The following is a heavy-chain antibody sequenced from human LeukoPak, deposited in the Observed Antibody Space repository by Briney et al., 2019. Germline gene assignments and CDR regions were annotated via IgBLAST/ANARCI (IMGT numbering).Heavy chain of an antibody. Sequence: GGSLRLSCAASGFTFSRYWMRWVRQAPGKGLEGVANTKNDGTEEYYVDSVKGRFTISRDIARNSLFLQMNSLTVEDTAVYYCARAIRASAVDTGDRWGQGTLVSVSS. D-gene: IGHD7-27*01. CDR2: TKNDGTEE. V-gene: IGHV3-7*01. J-gene: IGHJ4*02. CDR3: ARAIRASAVDTGDR. CDR1: GFTFSRYW.